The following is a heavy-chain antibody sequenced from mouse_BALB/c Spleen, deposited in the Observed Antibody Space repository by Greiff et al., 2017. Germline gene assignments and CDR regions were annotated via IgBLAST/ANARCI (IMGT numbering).Heavy chain of an antibody. V-gene: IGHV1S81*02. Sequence: QVQLKESGAELVKPGASVKLSCKASGYTFTSYYMYWVKQRPGQGLEWIGEINPSNGGTNFNEKFKSKATLTVDKSSSTAYMQLSSLTSEDSAVYYCTRGAPFYAMDYWGQGTSVTVSS. CDR2: INPSNGGT. CDR1: GYTFTSYY. CDR3: TRGAPFYAMDY. J-gene: IGHJ4*01.